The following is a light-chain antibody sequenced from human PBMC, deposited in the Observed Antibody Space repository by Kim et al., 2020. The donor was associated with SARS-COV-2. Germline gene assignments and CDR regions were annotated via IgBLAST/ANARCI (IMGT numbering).Light chain of an antibody. Sequence: DIQMTQSPSTLSAFVGNRVTITCRASQSVDSWLAWYQQKPGKAPKLLIYQASKLANGVPSKFSGSGSGTDFTLTIGNLQPDDSAIYYCKQYETYWTFGPGTKVDIK. V-gene: IGKV1-5*03. CDR1: QSVDSW. CDR3: KQYETYWT. J-gene: IGKJ1*01. CDR2: QAS.